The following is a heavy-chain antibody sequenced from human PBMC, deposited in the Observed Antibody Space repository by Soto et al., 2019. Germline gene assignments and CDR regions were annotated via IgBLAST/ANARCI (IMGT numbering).Heavy chain of an antibody. CDR2: INQDGSEK. V-gene: IGHV3-7*03. D-gene: IGHD2-2*01. J-gene: IGHJ4*02. CDR3: AKDPARDPLYFDY. CDR1: GFTFSSFW. Sequence: LRLSCAASGFTFSSFWITWVRQAPGKGLEWVANINQDGSEKHYVDSVKGRFTLSRDNAENSVYLQMNSLRAEDTAVYYCAKDPARDPLYFDYWGQGTLVTVSS.